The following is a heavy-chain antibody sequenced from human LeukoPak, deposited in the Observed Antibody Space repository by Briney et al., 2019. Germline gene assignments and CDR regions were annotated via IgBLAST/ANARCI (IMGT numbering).Heavy chain of an antibody. CDR2: IDPNNGGT. V-gene: IGHV1-2*02. J-gene: IGHJ4*02. CDR1: GYTFTDYY. Sequence: ASVKVSCKASGYTFTDYYIHWVRQAPGQGLEWMGWIDPNNGGTNYAQKFQGRVTMTRDTSISTAYTELSRLRSDDTAVYYCARDFQGGVWASGYWGQGTLVTVSS. CDR3: ARDFQGGVWASGY. D-gene: IGHD3-16*01.